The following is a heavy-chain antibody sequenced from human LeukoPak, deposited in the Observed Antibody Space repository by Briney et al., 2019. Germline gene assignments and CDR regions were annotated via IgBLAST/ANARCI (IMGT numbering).Heavy chain of an antibody. CDR3: AKARVGATELIDY. Sequence: PGGSLRLSCAASGFTLDDYAMHWVRQDPGKGLEWVSGISWNRGSIGYADSVKGRFTISREKDKNSLSLQMNSLRAEDTALYYCAKARVGATELIDYWGQGTLVTVSS. J-gene: IGHJ4*02. V-gene: IGHV3-9*01. D-gene: IGHD1-26*01. CDR1: GFTLDDYA. CDR2: ISWNRGSI.